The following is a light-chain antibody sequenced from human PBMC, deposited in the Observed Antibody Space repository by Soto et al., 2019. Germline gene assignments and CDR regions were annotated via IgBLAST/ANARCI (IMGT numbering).Light chain of an antibody. CDR1: SSDVGGYNY. Sequence: QSVLTQPPSASGSPGQSVTISCTGTSSDVGGYNYVSWYQQHPGKAPKLMIYEVSKRPSGVPDRFSGSKSGNTASLTVSGLQAEDEADYYCSSYAGGNILFGGGTKLTVL. J-gene: IGLJ2*01. CDR3: SSYAGGNIL. V-gene: IGLV2-8*01. CDR2: EVS.